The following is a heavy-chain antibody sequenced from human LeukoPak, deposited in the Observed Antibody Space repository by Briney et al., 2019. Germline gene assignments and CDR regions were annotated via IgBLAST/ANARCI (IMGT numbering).Heavy chain of an antibody. Sequence: GGSLRLSCAASGFTFSSYEMNWVRQAPGKGLEWVSYISSSGSTIYYADSVKGRFTIPRDNAKNSLYLQMNSLRAEDTAVYYCEGTMITSPEFDYWGQGTLVTVSS. CDR3: EGTMITSPEFDY. J-gene: IGHJ4*02. CDR2: ISSSGSTI. CDR1: GFTFSSYE. D-gene: IGHD3-22*01. V-gene: IGHV3-48*03.